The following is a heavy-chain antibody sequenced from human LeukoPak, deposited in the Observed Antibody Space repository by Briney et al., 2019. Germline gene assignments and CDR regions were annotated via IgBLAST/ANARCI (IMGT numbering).Heavy chain of an antibody. J-gene: IGHJ4*02. V-gene: IGHV3-30*02. CDR3: AKDRVIAGAGEIDY. D-gene: IGHD6-13*01. CDR1: GFTFSSYG. Sequence: GGSLRLSCAASGFTFSSYGMHWVRQAPGKGLEWVALIRYDESNNYYADSVKGRFTISRDNSKNTLYLQMNSLRVEDTAVYYCAKDRVIAGAGEIDYWGQGTLVTVSS. CDR2: IRYDESNN.